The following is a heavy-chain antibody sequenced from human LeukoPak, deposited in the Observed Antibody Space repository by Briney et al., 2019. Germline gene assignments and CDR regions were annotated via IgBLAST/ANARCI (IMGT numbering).Heavy chain of an antibody. D-gene: IGHD6-13*01. CDR3: AKKTPGTYPFDY. V-gene: IGHV3-23*01. J-gene: IGHJ4*02. CDR2: SGTAGDT. Sequence: GGSLRLSCAASGFTFSSSAMNWVRQVPGKGLEWVSASGTAGDTYYADSVKGRFTISRDDSKNMLYLQMTSLRAEDTAVYYCAKKTPGTYPFDYWGQGTLVTVSP. CDR1: GFTFSSSA.